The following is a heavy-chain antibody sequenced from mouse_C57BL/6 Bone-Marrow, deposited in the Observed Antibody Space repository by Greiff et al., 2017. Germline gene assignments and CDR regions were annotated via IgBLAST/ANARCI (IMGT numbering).Heavy chain of an antibody. V-gene: IGHV1-76*01. D-gene: IGHD1-1*01. Sequence: QVQLQQSGAELVRPGASVKLSCKASGYTFTDYYINWVKQRPGQGLEWIARIYPGSGNTYYNEKFTGKATLTAEKSSSTAYMQLSSLTSEDSAVYFCARSGITTVANYWGQGTTLTVSA. CDR1: GYTFTDYY. J-gene: IGHJ2*01. CDR2: IYPGSGNT. CDR3: ARSGITTVANY.